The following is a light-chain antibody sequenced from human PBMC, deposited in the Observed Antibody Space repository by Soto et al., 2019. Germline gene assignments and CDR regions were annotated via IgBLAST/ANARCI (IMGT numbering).Light chain of an antibody. CDR3: LKDYIYPYT. Sequence: AVQMTQSPSSLSISVGDRVTITCRASQDIRNDLGWYQQKPGKAPKLLIYATSNLQSGVPSRFRGRGSGTDLALTISSLEPEGFAMYYFLKDYIYPYTFGQGTKVDIK. CDR1: QDIRND. V-gene: IGKV1-6*01. J-gene: IGKJ2*01. CDR2: ATS.